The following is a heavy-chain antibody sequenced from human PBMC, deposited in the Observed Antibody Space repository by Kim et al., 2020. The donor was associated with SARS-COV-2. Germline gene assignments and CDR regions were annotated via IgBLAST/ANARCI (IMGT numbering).Heavy chain of an antibody. Sequence: KSHPTLRSRVTISVDTSKNQFALKLSSVTAADTAVYYCAGTARGANFDYWGRGALVTVSS. CDR3: AGTARGANFDY. V-gene: IGHV4-4*09. J-gene: IGHJ4*02. D-gene: IGHD1-26*01.